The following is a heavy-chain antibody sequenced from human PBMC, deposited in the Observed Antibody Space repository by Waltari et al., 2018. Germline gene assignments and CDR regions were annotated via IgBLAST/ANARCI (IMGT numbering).Heavy chain of an antibody. V-gene: IGHV4-34*01. D-gene: IGHD6-6*01. J-gene: IGHJ2*01. CDR1: GGSFSGYY. Sequence: QVQLQQWGAGLLKPSETLSLTCAVYGGSFSGYYWSWIRQPPGKGLEWIGEINHSGSTNYNPSLKSRVTISVDTSKNQFSLKLSSVTAADTAVYYCARSRIAARQSHWYFDLWGRGTLVTVSS. CDR2: INHSGST. CDR3: ARSRIAARQSHWYFDL.